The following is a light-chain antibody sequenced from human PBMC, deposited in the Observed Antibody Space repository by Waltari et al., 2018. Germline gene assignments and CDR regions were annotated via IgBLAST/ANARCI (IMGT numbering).Light chain of an antibody. CDR2: RNN. J-gene: IGLJ3*02. CDR3: AAWDDSLSGFWV. CDR1: SANIGSKY. V-gene: IGLV1-47*01. Sequence: QSVLTQPPSASGTPGQRVTISCSGSSANIGSKYVYWYQQRPGTAPKLLIYRNNPRPSGVPDRFSGSKSGTSASLAISGLRSEDEADYYCAAWDDSLSGFWVFGGGTKLTVL.